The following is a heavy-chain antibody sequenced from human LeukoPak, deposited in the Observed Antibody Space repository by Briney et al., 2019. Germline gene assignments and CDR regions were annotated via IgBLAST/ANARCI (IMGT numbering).Heavy chain of an antibody. CDR1: GVSITDYY. Sequence: PSETLSLTCTVSGVSITDYYWSWIRQPPGKGLEWIAYIFHTGDTRYNPFLQSRIIISLDTSKNQFCLKLRSVTAADTALYYCARHPLRGGFDFWGQGALVTVSS. CDR3: ARHPLRGGFDF. J-gene: IGHJ4*02. V-gene: IGHV4-59*08. CDR2: IFHTGDT.